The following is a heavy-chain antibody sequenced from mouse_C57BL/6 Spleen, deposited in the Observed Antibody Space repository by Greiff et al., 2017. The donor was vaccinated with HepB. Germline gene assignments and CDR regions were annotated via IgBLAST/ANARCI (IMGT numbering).Heavy chain of an antibody. CDR1: GFTFSDYY. Sequence: EVMLVESEGGLVQPGSSMKLSCTASGFTFSDYYMAWVRQVPEKGLEWVANINYDGSSTYYLDSLKSRFIISRDNAKNILYLQMSSLKSEDTATYYCARDGDYYGSSHYAMDYWGQGTSVTVSS. CDR2: INYDGSST. CDR3: ARDGDYYGSSHYAMDY. J-gene: IGHJ4*01. D-gene: IGHD1-1*01. V-gene: IGHV5-16*01.